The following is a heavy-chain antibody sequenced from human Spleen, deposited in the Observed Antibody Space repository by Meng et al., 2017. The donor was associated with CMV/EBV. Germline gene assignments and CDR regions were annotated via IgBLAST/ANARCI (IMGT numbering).Heavy chain of an antibody. D-gene: IGHD3/OR15-3a*01. Sequence: SLKISCAGSGFSFDSYAMHWVRQVPGKGLEWVSGITWNSGRIAYADSVKGRFTISRDNAENSVYLQMSSLRVEATALYYCAKGHDFPYYYYGMDIWGQGTTVTVSS. V-gene: IGHV3-9*01. CDR3: AKGHDFPYYYYGMDI. CDR2: ITWNSGRI. CDR1: GFSFDSYA. J-gene: IGHJ6*02.